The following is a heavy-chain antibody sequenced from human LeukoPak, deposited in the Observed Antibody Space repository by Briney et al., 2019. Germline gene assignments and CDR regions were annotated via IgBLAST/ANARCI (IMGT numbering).Heavy chain of an antibody. CDR3: ARVSSSSTNYFDS. Sequence: PGGSLRLSCAASGFAFSDYYMTWIRQAPGKGLEWVSYISSGSSYTTYGDAVKGRFTISRDNAKNSLYLQMNSLRADDTAVYYCARVSSSSTNYFDSWGQGTLVTVSS. CDR1: GFAFSDYY. D-gene: IGHD6-19*01. V-gene: IGHV3-11*06. CDR2: ISSGSSYT. J-gene: IGHJ4*02.